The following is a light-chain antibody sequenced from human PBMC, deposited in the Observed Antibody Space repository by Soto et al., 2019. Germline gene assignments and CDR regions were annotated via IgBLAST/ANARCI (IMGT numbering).Light chain of an antibody. Sequence: DVQMTQSPSSLSASVGDRVSITCRASQSIGTSLNGYQQKPGKAPKLLIYSASTLQGGGPARFSGSGSGTHFTLTISSLQPEDFATYYCQHSYSAPFTFGPGTKVAVK. V-gene: IGKV1-39*01. CDR3: QHSYSAPFT. CDR2: SAS. J-gene: IGKJ3*01. CDR1: QSIGTS.